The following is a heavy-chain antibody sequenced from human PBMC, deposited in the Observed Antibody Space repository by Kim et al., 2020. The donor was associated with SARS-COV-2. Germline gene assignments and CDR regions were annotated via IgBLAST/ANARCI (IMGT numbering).Heavy chain of an antibody. J-gene: IGHJ4*02. V-gene: IGHV4-61*01. Sequence: SETLSLTCTVSGGSVSSGSYYWSWIRQPPGKGLEWIGYIYYSGSTNYNPSIKSRVTISVDTSKNQFSLKLSSVTAADTAVYYCARVNIAAATRPHLPETYYFDYWGQGTLVTVSS. CDR2: IYYSGST. CDR3: ARVNIAAATRPHLPETYYFDY. D-gene: IGHD6-13*01. CDR1: GGSVSSGSYY.